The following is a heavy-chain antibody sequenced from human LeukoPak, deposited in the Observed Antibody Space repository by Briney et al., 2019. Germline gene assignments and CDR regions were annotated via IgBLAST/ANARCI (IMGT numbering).Heavy chain of an antibody. CDR1: GFTFSSYA. CDR2: ISGSGGST. V-gene: IGHV3-23*01. Sequence: GGSLRLSCAASGFTFSSYAMSWFRRPPGKGLEWVSAISGSGGSTYYADSVKDRFTISRDNCKNTLYLQMNSLRAEDTAVYYCAKDGIVLVVYARPFDYWGQGTLVTVSS. J-gene: IGHJ4*02. CDR3: AKDGIVLVVYARPFDY. D-gene: IGHD2-8*02.